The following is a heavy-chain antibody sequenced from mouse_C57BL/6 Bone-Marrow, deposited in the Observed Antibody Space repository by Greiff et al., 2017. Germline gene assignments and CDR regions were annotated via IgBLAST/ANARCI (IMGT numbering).Heavy chain of an antibody. V-gene: IGHV14-4*01. J-gene: IGHJ1*03. D-gene: IGHD2-2*01. CDR2: IDPENGDT. CDR3: TTSGYYWYFDV. CDR1: GFNIKDDY. Sequence: EVQLQQSGAELVRPGASVKLSCTASGFNIKDDYMHWVKQRPEQGLEWIGWIDPENGDTAYASKFQGKATITADTSSNTAYLKLSSLTSEDTAVYYCTTSGYYWYFDVWGTGTTVTGSS.